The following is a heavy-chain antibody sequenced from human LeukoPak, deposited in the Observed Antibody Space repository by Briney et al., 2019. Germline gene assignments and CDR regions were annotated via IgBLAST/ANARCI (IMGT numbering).Heavy chain of an antibody. D-gene: IGHD2-2*02. Sequence: SETLSLTCAVYGGSFSGYYWSWIRQPPGKGLEWIGEINHSGSTNYNPSLKGRVTISVDTSKNQFSLKLSSVTAADTAVYYCARLYCSSTSCYTVGWFDPWGQGTLVTVSS. V-gene: IGHV4-34*01. CDR1: GGSFSGYY. J-gene: IGHJ5*02. CDR2: INHSGST. CDR3: ARLYCSSTSCYTVGWFDP.